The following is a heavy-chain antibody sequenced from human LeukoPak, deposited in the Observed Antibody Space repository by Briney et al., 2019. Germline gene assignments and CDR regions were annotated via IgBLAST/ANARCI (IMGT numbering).Heavy chain of an antibody. CDR3: ARGRSNYYDSSATYYFDY. D-gene: IGHD3-22*01. Sequence: SETLSLTCTVSGGSISSGSYYWSWIRQPAGKGLEWIGEINHSGSTNYNPSLKSRVTISVDTSKNQFSLKLSSVTAADTAVYYCARGRSNYYDSSATYYFDYWGQGTLVTVSS. CDR2: INHSGST. J-gene: IGHJ4*02. V-gene: IGHV4-61*10. CDR1: GGSISSGSYY.